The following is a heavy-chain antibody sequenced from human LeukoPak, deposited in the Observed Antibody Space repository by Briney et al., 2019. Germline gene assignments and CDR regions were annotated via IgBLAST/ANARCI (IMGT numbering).Heavy chain of an antibody. V-gene: IGHV4-30-4*08. Sequence: SETLSLTCTVSGGSISSGDYYWSWIRQPPGKGLVWIGYIYYSGSTYYNPSPKSRVTISVDTSKNQFSLKLSSVTAADTAVYYCASPGYSYGISFDYWGQGTLVTVSS. CDR1: GGSISSGDYY. CDR3: ASPGYSYGISFDY. J-gene: IGHJ4*02. D-gene: IGHD5-18*01. CDR2: IYYSGST.